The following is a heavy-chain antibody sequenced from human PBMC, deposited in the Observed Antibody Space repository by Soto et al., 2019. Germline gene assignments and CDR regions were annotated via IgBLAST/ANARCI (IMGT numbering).Heavy chain of an antibody. CDR3: ARDLGQQLFDY. V-gene: IGHV1-18*01. J-gene: IGHJ4*02. CDR1: GYTFTSYG. D-gene: IGHD6-13*01. Sequence: ASVKVSCKSSGYTFTSYGISWVRQAPGQGLEWMGWISAYNGNKKYAQKLQGRVTMTTDTSTSTAYMELRSLRSDDTAVYYCARDLGQQLFDYWGQGTLVTVSS. CDR2: ISAYNGNK.